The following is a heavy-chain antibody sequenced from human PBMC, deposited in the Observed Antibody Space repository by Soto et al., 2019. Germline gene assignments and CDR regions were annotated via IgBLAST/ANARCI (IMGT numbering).Heavy chain of an antibody. CDR1: GGSMSSYY. V-gene: IGHV4-59*01. CDR3: ARDRGIVTYYFDY. Sequence: SETLSLTCTVSGGSMSSYYWSWIRQPPGKGLEWIGYIYYSGSTNYNPSLKSRVTISVDTSKNQFSLKLSSVTAADTAVYYCARDRGIVTYYFDYWGQGTLVTVSS. J-gene: IGHJ4*02. CDR2: IYYSGST. D-gene: IGHD1-26*01.